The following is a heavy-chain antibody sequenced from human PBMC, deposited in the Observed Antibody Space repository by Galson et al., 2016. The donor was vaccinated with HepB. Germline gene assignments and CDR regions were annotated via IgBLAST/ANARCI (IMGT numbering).Heavy chain of an antibody. Sequence: SLRLSCAASGLNVTTNYMAWVRQAPGKGLKWVSVIYTDDNTYFAASVKGRFTISRDSSKNTLHLHMGSLKGEDTAVYYCARSAMTRGAPLGYLDYWGQGILVTVSS. D-gene: IGHD3-10*01. V-gene: IGHV3-53*01. CDR3: ARSAMTRGAPLGYLDY. CDR2: IYTDDNT. J-gene: IGHJ4*02. CDR1: GLNVTTNY.